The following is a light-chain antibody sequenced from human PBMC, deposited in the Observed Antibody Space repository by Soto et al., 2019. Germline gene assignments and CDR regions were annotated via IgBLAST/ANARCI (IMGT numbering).Light chain of an antibody. CDR3: QQYCTYPWT. Sequence: AIGMTQSPSSLSASAGDKVTISCRASQGISSYLAWFQQKPGRQPKLLMSATSTMQSDVPSRFSGSGSGTDFTLAIGCLQPEDFATYYCQQYCTYPWTFGQGTNVEVK. CDR1: QGISSY. CDR2: ATS. J-gene: IGKJ1*01. V-gene: IGKV1-8*01.